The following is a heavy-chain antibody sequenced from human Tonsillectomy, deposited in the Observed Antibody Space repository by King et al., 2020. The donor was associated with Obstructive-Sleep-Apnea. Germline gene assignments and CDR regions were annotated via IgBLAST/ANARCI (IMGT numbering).Heavy chain of an antibody. J-gene: IGHJ4*01. CDR3: AKDTVLRFSEWLSAFDY. CDR2: ISTSVDAT. CDR1: GLTFSHYA. Sequence: VQLVESGGGLVQPGGSLRLSCAASGLTFSHYAMSWVRQAPGKGLEWVSTISTSVDATYSLDSVKGRFTISRENSKNTLYLQMNSLRVEDTALYYCAKDTVLRFSEWLSAFDYWGHGTLVTVSS. V-gene: IGHV3-23*04. D-gene: IGHD3-3*01.